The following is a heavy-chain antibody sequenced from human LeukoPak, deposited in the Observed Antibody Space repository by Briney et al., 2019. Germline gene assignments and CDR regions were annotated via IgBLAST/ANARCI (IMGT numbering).Heavy chain of an antibody. CDR3: ARAKAVDTAMVIGY. D-gene: IGHD5-18*01. J-gene: IGHJ4*02. Sequence: PSETLSLTCAVYGGSFSGYYWSWIRQAPGKGLEWVSYISSSGSTIYYADSVKGRFTISRDNAKNSLYLQMNSLRAEDTAVYYCARAKAVDTAMVIGYWGQGTLVTVSS. V-gene: IGHV3-11*01. CDR2: ISSSGSTI. CDR1: GGSFSGYY.